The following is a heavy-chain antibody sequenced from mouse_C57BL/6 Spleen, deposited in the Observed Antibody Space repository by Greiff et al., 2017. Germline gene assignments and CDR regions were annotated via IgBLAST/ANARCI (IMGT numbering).Heavy chain of an antibody. CDR2: IYPGSGST. D-gene: IGHD2-3*01. V-gene: IGHV1-55*01. CDR3: ARTYDGTGAMDY. J-gene: IGHJ4*01. Sequence: QVQLQQSGAELVKPGASVKMSCKASGYTFTSYWITWVKQRPGQGLEWIGDIYPGSGSTNYNEKFKSKATLTVDTSSSTAYMQLSSLTSEDSAVYYCARTYDGTGAMDYWGQGTSVTVSS. CDR1: GYTFTSYW.